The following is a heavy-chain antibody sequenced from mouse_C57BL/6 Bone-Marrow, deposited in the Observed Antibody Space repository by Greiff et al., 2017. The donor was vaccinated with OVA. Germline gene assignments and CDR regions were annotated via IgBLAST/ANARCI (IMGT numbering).Heavy chain of an antibody. V-gene: IGHV14-3*01. J-gene: IGHJ4*01. Sequence: EVQLQESVAELVRPGASVKLSCTASGFNIKNTYMHWVKQRPEQGLEWIGRIDPANDNTKYAPTFQGKATMTADTSSNTAYLQLSSLSSEDTAVYCCARGNFGSSFYAMDYWGQGTSVTVSS. CDR1: GFNIKNTY. D-gene: IGHD1-1*01. CDR3: ARGNFGSSFYAMDY. CDR2: IDPANDNT.